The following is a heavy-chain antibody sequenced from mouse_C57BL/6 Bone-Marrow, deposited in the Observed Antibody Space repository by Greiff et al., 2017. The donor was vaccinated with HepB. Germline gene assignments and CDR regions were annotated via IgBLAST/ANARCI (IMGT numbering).Heavy chain of an antibody. J-gene: IGHJ2*01. CDR3: AKKSDGGFDY. CDR1: GFSLTSYG. V-gene: IGHV2-5*01. CDR2: IWSGGST. Sequence: QVQLKQSGPGLVQPSQSLSITCTVSGFSLTSYGVHWVRQSPGKGLEWLGVIWSGGSTDYNAAFMSRLSTTKDNSKSQVFFKMNSLQADDTAIYYCAKKSDGGFDYWGQGTTLTVSS.